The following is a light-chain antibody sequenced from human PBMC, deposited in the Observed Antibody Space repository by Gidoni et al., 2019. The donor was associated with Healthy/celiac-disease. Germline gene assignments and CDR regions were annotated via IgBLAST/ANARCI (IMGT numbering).Light chain of an antibody. CDR1: SLRSYY. V-gene: IGLV3-19*01. CDR3: NSRDSSGNHLV. J-gene: IGLJ2*01. Sequence: SSELTQDPAVSVALGQTVRITCQGDSLRSYYASWYQQKPGQAPVLVIYGKNNRPSGIPDRFPGSSSGNTAPLTITGAQAEDEADYYCNSRDSSGNHLVFGGGTKLTVL. CDR2: GKN.